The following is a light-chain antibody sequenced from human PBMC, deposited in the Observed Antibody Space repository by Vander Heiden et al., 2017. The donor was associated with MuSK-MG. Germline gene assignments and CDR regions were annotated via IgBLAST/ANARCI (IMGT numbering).Light chain of an antibody. CDR3: QQSYSTGYT. CDR2: AAS. CDR1: QSISSY. V-gene: IGKV1-39*01. Sequence: DIHMTHSPSSLSASVGDRVTITCRASQSISSYLNWYQQKPGKAPKLLIYAASSLQSGVTSRFSGSGSGTDFTLTISSMQPEDFATYYCQQSYSTGYTFGQGTKLEIK. J-gene: IGKJ2*01.